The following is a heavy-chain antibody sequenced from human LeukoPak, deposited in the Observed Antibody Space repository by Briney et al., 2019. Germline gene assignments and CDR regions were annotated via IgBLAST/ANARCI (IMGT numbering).Heavy chain of an antibody. D-gene: IGHD6-6*01. J-gene: IGHJ4*02. CDR2: ISRNSGNI. Sequence: LSGGSLRLSCAASGFTVDDYAMHWVRQTPGKGLEWVSYISRNSGNIGYADSVKGRFTISRDNSKNTLYLQMNSLRAEDTAVYYCAKGWRGAGYSSSSVFDYWGQGTLVTVSS. V-gene: IGHV3-9*01. CDR3: AKGWRGAGYSSSSVFDY. CDR1: GFTVDDYA.